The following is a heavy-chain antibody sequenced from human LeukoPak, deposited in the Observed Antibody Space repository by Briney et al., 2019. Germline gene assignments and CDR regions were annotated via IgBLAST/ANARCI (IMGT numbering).Heavy chain of an antibody. J-gene: IGHJ4*02. Sequence: GGSLRLSCAASGFTFSDYYMSWLRQAPGKGLEWVSHISRSGTDTYYADSVKGRFTISRDNDNKSLYLQMNSLSAEDTAVYYCARQRGYNYGYNDYWGQGTLVNVSS. D-gene: IGHD5-18*01. CDR1: GFTFSDYY. V-gene: IGHV3-11*01. CDR3: ARQRGYNYGYNDY. CDR2: ISRSGTDT.